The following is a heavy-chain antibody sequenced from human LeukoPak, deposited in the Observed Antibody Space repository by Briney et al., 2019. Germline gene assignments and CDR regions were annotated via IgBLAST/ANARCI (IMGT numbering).Heavy chain of an antibody. CDR3: AREGLLTPYYFDY. V-gene: IGHV1-8*01. D-gene: IGHD1-14*01. J-gene: IGHJ4*02. Sequence: ASVKVSCKASGYTFTSYDINRVRQATGQGLEWMGWMNPNSGNTGYAQKFQGRVTMTRNTSISTAYMELSSLRSEDTAVYYCAREGLLTPYYFDYWGQGTLVTVSS. CDR2: MNPNSGNT. CDR1: GYTFTSYD.